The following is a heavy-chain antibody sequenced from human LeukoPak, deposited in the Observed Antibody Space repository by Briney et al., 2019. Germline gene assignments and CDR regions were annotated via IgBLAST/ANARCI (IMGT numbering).Heavy chain of an antibody. V-gene: IGHV3-23*01. J-gene: IGHJ1*01. Sequence: PGGSLRLSCAASGFTFGSYGMSWVRQAPGKGLEWVSFITPNADRTSYADSVEGRFTISRDNPRNTLYMQMNSLRDEDTAGYYCAIMHGYYDGSGYWVQWGQGTLVTVSS. D-gene: IGHD3-22*01. CDR1: GFTFGSYG. CDR2: ITPNADRT. CDR3: AIMHGYYDGSGYWVQ.